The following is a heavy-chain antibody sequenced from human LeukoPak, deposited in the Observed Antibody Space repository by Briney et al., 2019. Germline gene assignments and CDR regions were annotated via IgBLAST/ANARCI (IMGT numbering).Heavy chain of an antibody. Sequence: SETLSLTCTVSGGSISSSGYYWGWIRQPLGQGLEWLGTIDYSGTTYHNPSLKSRVTISIDTSKNHFSLKLNSVTAADTAVYYCTRDSGSWTVDYWGQGTLVTVSS. V-gene: IGHV4-39*02. CDR3: TRDSGSWTVDY. D-gene: IGHD1-26*01. CDR2: IDYSGTT. CDR1: GGSISSSGYY. J-gene: IGHJ4*02.